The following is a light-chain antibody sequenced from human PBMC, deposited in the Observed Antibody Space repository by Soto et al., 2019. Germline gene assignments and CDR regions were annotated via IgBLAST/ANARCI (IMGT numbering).Light chain of an antibody. CDR3: SSYAGDVNYV. V-gene: IGLV2-8*01. J-gene: IGLJ1*01. CDR1: SSDVGGYNF. Sequence: QSVMTQPTSATGSPGQSVTISCTGTSSDVGGYNFVSWYRQHPGEAPKLMIYEVAKRPSGVPYRFSGSKSANTASLTISGLQAEDEADYYCSSYAGDVNYVFGTGTKLTVL. CDR2: EVA.